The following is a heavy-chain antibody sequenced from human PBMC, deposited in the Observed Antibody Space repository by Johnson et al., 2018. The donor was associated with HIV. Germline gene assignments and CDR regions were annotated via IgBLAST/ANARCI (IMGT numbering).Heavy chain of an antibody. CDR1: GFSSSRYA. V-gene: IGHV3-13*01. Sequence: VQLVESGGGVVQPGRSLRLSCAASGFSSSRYAMHWIRQATGKGLEWVSGIGTTGDTYYPGSVKGRFPISRDHAKNSLHLQMNSLTAGDTAVYYCARGNTFDIWAKGHWSPSLQ. J-gene: IGHJ3*02. CDR2: IGTTGDT. CDR3: ARGNTFDI.